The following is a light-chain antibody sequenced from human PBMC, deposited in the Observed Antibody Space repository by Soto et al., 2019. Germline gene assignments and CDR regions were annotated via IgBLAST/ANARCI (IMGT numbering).Light chain of an antibody. J-gene: IGLJ2*01. Sequence: QSALTQPPSVSGAPGQRVTISCTGSSSNIGSYDVHWYQQLPGRAPKLLIHGDNNRPSGVPDRFSASKSGTSASLAITGLQPEDEADYTCQSYDGRRDHAIFGGGTKVTVL. CDR2: GDN. CDR1: SSNIGSYD. CDR3: QSYDGRRDHAI. V-gene: IGLV1-40*01.